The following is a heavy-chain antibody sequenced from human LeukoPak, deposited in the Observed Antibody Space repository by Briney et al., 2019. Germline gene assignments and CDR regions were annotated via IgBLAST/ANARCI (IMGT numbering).Heavy chain of an antibody. V-gene: IGHV1-69*13. D-gene: IGHD6-13*01. Sequence: SVKVSCKASGGTFSSYAISWVRQAPGQGLEWMGGIIPIFGTANYAQKFQGRVTITADESTSTAYMELSSLRSEDTAVYYCARAAAAGHNWFDPWGQGTLVTVSS. CDR2: IIPIFGTA. CDR1: GGTFSSYA. CDR3: ARAAAAGHNWFDP. J-gene: IGHJ5*02.